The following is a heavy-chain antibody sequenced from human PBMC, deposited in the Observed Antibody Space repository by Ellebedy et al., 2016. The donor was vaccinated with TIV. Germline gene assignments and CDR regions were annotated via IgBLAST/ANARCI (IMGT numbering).Heavy chain of an antibody. CDR2: ISSYNGDT. CDR3: ARFTYAEMVDTAYYYGLDV. J-gene: IGHJ6*02. CDR1: GYNFKMYG. V-gene: IGHV1-18*01. D-gene: IGHD5-24*01. Sequence: ASVKVSCKASGYNFKMYGISWVRQAPGQGLEWMGWISSYNGDTQYAQKLQGRLTMTADATTSTVYMELRSLRSDDTAAYYCARFTYAEMVDTAYYYGLDVWGLGTTVTVSS.